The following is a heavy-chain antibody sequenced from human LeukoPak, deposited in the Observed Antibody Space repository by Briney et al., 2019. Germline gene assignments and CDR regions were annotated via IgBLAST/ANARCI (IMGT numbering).Heavy chain of an antibody. J-gene: IGHJ4*02. Sequence: GGSLRLSCAASGFTFSSYWMSWVRQAPGKGLEWVANIKQDGSEKYYVDSVKGRFTISRDNAKNSLYLQMNSLRAEDTAVYYCAREAVVGATTYFDYWGQGTLVTVSS. CDR2: IKQDGSEK. CDR1: GFTFSSYW. V-gene: IGHV3-7*01. CDR3: AREAVVGATTYFDY. D-gene: IGHD1-26*01.